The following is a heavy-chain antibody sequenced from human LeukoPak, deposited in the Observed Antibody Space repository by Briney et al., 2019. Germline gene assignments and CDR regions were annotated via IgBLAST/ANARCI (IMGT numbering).Heavy chain of an antibody. CDR2: ISDDGSNK. D-gene: IGHD2-2*03. CDR1: VFTFSSNA. V-gene: IGHV3-30*04. Sequence: GGSLRLSCAASVFTFSSNAMHWVRQAPRKGLEWVVVISDDGSNKYYADSVKGRFTISRDNSKNTLYLQMNSLRAEDTAVHYCARVDDLDAFDMWGQGTMVTVSS. J-gene: IGHJ3*02. CDR3: ARVDDLDAFDM.